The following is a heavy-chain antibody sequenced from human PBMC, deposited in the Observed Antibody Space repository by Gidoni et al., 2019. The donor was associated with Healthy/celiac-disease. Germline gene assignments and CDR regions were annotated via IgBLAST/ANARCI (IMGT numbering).Heavy chain of an antibody. V-gene: IGHV4-34*01. Sequence: QVKLQQGGAGLLKPSETRSLTCAVYGGSFSGYYWSWIRQPPGKGLEWLGEINHSGSTNYNPSLKSRVTISVDTSKNQFSLKLSSETAADTAVYSCARGGRRYYYGMDVWGQGTTVTVSS. CDR3: ARGGRRYYYGMDV. CDR2: INHSGST. CDR1: GGSFSGYY. J-gene: IGHJ6*02. D-gene: IGHD1-26*01.